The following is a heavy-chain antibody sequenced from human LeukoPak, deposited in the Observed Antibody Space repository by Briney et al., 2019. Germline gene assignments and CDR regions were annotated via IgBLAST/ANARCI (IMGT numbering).Heavy chain of an antibody. CDR2: ISGSGGST. CDR3: AKDKVGATGEFDY. V-gene: IGHV3-23*01. CDR1: GFTFSSYA. J-gene: IGHJ4*02. D-gene: IGHD1-26*01. Sequence: GGSLRLSCAASGFTFSSYATSWVRPAPGKGLEWVSAISGSGGSTYYADSVQGRFTISRDNSKNTLYLQMNSLRAEDTAVYYCAKDKVGATGEFDYWGQGTLVTVSS.